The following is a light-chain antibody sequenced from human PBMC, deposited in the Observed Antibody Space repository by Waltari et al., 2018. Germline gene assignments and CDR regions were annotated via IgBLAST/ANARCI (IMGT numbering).Light chain of an antibody. CDR3: YSTDSTGNHVV. V-gene: IGLV3-10*01. CDR1: ALPKKY. Sequence: SYELTPPPSLSVSPGQTARLTCSGDALPKKYAFWYQQKPRQAPVLIIYDDNKQPSGIPERFSGSSSATMATLTISGAQGEDEADYYCYSTDSTGNHVVFGGGTKLTVL. J-gene: IGLJ2*01. CDR2: DDN.